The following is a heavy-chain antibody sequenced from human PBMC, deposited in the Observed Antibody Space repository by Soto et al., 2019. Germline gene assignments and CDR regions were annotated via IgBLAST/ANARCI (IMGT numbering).Heavy chain of an antibody. Sequence: GASVKVSCTDSGGTFSSSATSLVRKAPEQGPEWMGVIITIFGTANYAQKFQGRVTITAAKSTITAYMDLSSLRSEDAAVYYCARAPIAGEAARTGWFAPGGQGTLVTVSS. J-gene: IGHJ5*02. CDR2: IITIFGTA. CDR3: ARAPIAGEAARTGWFAP. V-gene: IGHV1-69*06. CDR1: GGTFSSSA. D-gene: IGHD6-6*01.